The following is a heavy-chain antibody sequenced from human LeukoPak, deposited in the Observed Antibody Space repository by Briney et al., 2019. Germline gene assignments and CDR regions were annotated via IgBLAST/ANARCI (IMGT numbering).Heavy chain of an antibody. V-gene: IGHV1-2*02. CDR1: GYTFTGYY. CDR2: INPNSGGT. J-gene: IGHJ4*02. CDR3: ARWSGSKWEPHDY. Sequence: GASVKVSCKASGYTFTGYYMHWVRQAPGQGLEWMGWINPNSGGTNYAQKFQGRVTMTRDTSISTAYMELSRLRSDDTAVYYCARWSGSKWEPHDYWGQGTLVTVSS. D-gene: IGHD1-26*01.